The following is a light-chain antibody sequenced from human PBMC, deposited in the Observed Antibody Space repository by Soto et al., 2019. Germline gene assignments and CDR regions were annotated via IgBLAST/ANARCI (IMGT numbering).Light chain of an antibody. CDR1: SGDVGGYNY. Sequence: QSALTQPASVSGSPEQSITISCTGTSGDVGGYNYVSWYQQHPGKAPKLMIYEVSNRPSGVSSRFSGSKSGNRASLTISGLQAEDEADYYCSSYTSSSTLCVFGTGTKVTVL. CDR3: SSYTSSSTLCV. J-gene: IGLJ1*01. V-gene: IGLV2-14*01. CDR2: EVS.